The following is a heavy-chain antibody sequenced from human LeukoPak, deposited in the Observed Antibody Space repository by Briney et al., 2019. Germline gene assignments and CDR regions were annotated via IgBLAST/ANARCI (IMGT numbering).Heavy chain of an antibody. J-gene: IGHJ6*02. Sequence: GGSLRLSCAASGFAFSTYGMHWVRQAPGKGLEWVAVIWYDGSDKYYADSVKGRFTISRDNSKNTLYLQMNSLRAEDTAVYYCARASYGGHPWDYGMDVWGQGTTVTVSS. D-gene: IGHD4-23*01. CDR3: ARASYGGHPWDYGMDV. CDR2: IWYDGSDK. V-gene: IGHV3-33*01. CDR1: GFAFSTYG.